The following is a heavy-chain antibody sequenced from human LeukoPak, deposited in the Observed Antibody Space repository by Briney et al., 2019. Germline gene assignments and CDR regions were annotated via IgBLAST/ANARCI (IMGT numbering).Heavy chain of an antibody. J-gene: IGHJ5*02. CDR1: GYTFTDFY. CDR3: ARRDFWSGFRFDP. CDR2: MNPNSGNT. D-gene: IGHD3-3*01. V-gene: IGHV1-8*02. Sequence: ASVKVSCKASGYTFTDFYIFWVRQATGQGLEWMGWMNPNSGNTGYAQKFQGRVTMTRNTSISTAYMELSSLRSEDTAVYYCARRDFWSGFRFDPWGQGTLVTVSS.